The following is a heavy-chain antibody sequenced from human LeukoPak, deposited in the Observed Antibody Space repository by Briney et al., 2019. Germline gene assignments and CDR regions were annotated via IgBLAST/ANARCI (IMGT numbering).Heavy chain of an antibody. Sequence: GGSLRLSCAASGFTFSDHGFHWVRQAPGKGLEWVALIWYDGSDKFYADSVKGRFTISRDDSKNTLYLQMNSLRDEDTAVYYCARDGDQGRLGELSPPYYFDYWGQGTLVTVSS. D-gene: IGHD3-16*02. V-gene: IGHV3-33*01. CDR3: ARDGDQGRLGELSPPYYFDY. J-gene: IGHJ4*02. CDR2: IWYDGSDK. CDR1: GFTFSDHG.